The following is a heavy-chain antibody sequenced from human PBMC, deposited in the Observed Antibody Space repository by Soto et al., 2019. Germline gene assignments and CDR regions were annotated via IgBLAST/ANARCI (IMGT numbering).Heavy chain of an antibody. D-gene: IGHD1-26*01. V-gene: IGHV3-30*18. J-gene: IGHJ3*02. CDR2: ISYDGSNK. CDR3: AKGGVGSTSNAFDI. CDR1: GFTFRSYG. Sequence: QVQLVESGGGVVQTGRSLRLSCAASGFTFRSYGMHWVRQAPGKGLAWVAVISYDGSNKYYADSVKGRFTISRDNSKNTLYLQMNSLRAEDTAVYYCAKGGVGSTSNAFDIWGQGTMVTVSS.